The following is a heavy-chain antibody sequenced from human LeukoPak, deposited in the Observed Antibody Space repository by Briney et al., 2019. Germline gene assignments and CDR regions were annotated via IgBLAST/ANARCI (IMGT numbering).Heavy chain of an antibody. CDR1: GFTFSSYE. V-gene: IGHV3-48*03. CDR3: ARDLGGGGTVSLGY. CDR2: ISNSDSTI. J-gene: IGHJ4*02. D-gene: IGHD4-17*01. Sequence: GGSLRLSCAASGFTFSSYEMNWVRQAPGKGLEWVSYISNSDSTIYYADSVKGRFTISRDNAKNSLYLQMNSLRAEDTAVYYCARDLGGGGTVSLGYWGQGTLVTVSS.